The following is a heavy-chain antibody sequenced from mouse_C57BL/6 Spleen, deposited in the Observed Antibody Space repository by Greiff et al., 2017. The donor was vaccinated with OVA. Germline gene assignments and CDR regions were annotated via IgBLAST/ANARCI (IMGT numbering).Heavy chain of an antibody. D-gene: IGHD4-1*02. CDR1: GYTFTSYW. V-gene: IGHV1-69*01. Sequence: QVQLQQPGAELVMPGASVKLSCKASGYTFTSYWMHWVKQRPGQGLEWIGEIDPSDSYTNYNQKFKGKSTLTVDKSSSTAYMQLSSLTSEDSAVYYCAREGKTSTGTNYWGQGTTLTVSS. CDR3: AREGKTSTGTNY. CDR2: IDPSDSYT. J-gene: IGHJ2*01.